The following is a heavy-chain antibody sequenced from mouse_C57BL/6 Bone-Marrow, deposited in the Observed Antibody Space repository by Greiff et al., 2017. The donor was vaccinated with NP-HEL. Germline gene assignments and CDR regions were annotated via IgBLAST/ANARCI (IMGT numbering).Heavy chain of an antibody. Sequence: LVESGPELVKPGASVKISCKASGYAFSSSWMNWVKQRPGKGLEWIGRIYPGDGDTNYNGKFKGKATLTADKSSSTAYMQLSSLTSEDSAVYFCARLLTTVVARYFDVWGTGTTVTVSS. CDR1: GYAFSSSW. J-gene: IGHJ1*03. V-gene: IGHV1-82*01. CDR2: IYPGDGDT. D-gene: IGHD1-1*01. CDR3: ARLLTTVVARYFDV.